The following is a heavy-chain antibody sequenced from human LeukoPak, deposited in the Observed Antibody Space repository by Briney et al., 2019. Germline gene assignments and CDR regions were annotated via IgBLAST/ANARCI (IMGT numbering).Heavy chain of an antibody. J-gene: IGHJ3*02. V-gene: IGHV3-7*01. Sequence: GRSLRLSCAASGFTFSNYAMHWVRQAPGKGLEWVANIKQDGSEKYYVDSVKGRFTISRDNAKNSLYLQMNSLRAEDTAVYYCARVGYDSSGYYSVLAFDIWGQGTMVTVSS. D-gene: IGHD3-22*01. CDR1: GFTFSNYA. CDR3: ARVGYDSSGYYSVLAFDI. CDR2: IKQDGSEK.